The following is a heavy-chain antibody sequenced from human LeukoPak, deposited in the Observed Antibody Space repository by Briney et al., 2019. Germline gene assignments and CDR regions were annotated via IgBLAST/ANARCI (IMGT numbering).Heavy chain of an antibody. CDR3: AKDQDIVVVPAASGLDY. Sequence: PGGSLRLSCAVSGFTFSSYGMHWVRQAPGKGLEWVAFIRYDGSNKYYADSVKGRFTISRDDSKNTLYLQMNSLRAEDTAVYYCAKDQDIVVVPAASGLDYWGQGTLVTVSS. V-gene: IGHV3-30*02. CDR2: IRYDGSNK. D-gene: IGHD2-2*01. J-gene: IGHJ4*02. CDR1: GFTFSSYG.